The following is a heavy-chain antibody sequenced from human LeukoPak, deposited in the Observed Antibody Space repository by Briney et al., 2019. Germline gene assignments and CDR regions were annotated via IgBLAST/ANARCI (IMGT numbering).Heavy chain of an antibody. CDR3: AKDRLYSGSYYDY. J-gene: IGHJ4*02. D-gene: IGHD1-26*01. V-gene: IGHV3-23*01. CDR2: ISGSGGST. CDR1: GFTFNNYA. Sequence: GGSLRLSCAASGFTFNNYAMNWVRQAPGKGLEWVSVISGSGGSTYYADSVKGRFTISRDNSKNTLYLQMNSLRAEDTAVYYCAKDRLYSGSYYDYWGQGTLVTVSS.